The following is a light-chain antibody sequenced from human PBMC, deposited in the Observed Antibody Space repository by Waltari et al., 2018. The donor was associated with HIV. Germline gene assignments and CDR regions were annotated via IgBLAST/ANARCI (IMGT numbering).Light chain of an antibody. CDR3: QQYYSTPLT. CDR1: QSVFYNSNKKNY. J-gene: IGKJ4*01. V-gene: IGKV4-1*01. CDR2: WAS. Sequence: DIVMTQSPDSLAVSLGERATINCKSSQSVFYNSNKKNYFAWYQQKPGQPPKMIIYWASNRESGVPDRFSGSGSGTDFTLTISSLQAEDVAVYYCQQYYSTPLTFGGGTKVVIK.